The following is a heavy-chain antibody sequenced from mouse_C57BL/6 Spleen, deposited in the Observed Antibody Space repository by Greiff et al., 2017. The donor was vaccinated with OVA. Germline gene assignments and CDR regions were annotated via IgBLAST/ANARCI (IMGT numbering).Heavy chain of an antibody. CDR1: GFTFSDYG. D-gene: IGHD2-4*01. CDR2: ISSGSSTI. CDR3: ATPYDYDAFSYAMDY. J-gene: IGHJ4*01. Sequence: EVKLEESGGGLVKPGGSLKLSCAASGFTFSDYGMHWVRQAPEKGLEWVAYISSGSSTIYYADTVKGRFTISRDNAKNTLFLQMTSLRSEDTAMYYCATPYDYDAFSYAMDYWGQGTSVTVSS. V-gene: IGHV5-17*01.